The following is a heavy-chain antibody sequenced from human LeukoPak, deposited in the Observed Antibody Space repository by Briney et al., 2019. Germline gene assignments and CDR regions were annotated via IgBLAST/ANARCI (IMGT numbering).Heavy chain of an antibody. Sequence: GGSLRLSCAASGFTFSDYYMSWIRQAPGKGLEWVSSISSSSSYIYYADSVKGRFTISRDNAKNSLYLQMNSLRAEDTAVYYCARSYSGYDFVNGYWGQGTLVTVSS. J-gene: IGHJ4*02. D-gene: IGHD5-12*01. CDR1: GFTFSDYY. V-gene: IGHV3-11*06. CDR3: ARSYSGYDFVNGY. CDR2: ISSSSSYI.